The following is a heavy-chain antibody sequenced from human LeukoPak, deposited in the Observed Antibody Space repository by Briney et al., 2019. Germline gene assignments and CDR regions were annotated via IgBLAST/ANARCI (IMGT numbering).Heavy chain of an antibody. V-gene: IGHV1-8*01. CDR1: GYTFTSYD. CDR3: ARVFNISPDAFDI. CDR2: MNPNSGNT. D-gene: IGHD2-21*01. J-gene: IGHJ3*02. Sequence: ASVKVSCKASGYTFTSYDINWVRQATGQGLEWMGWMNPNSGNTGYAQKFQGRVTMTRNTSISTAYMELSSLRSEDTAVYYCARVFNISPDAFDIWGQGTMVTVSS.